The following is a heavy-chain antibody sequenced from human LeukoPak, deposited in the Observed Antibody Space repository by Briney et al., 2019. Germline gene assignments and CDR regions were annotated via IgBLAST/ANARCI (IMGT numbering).Heavy chain of an antibody. CDR2: IESKTDGGTT. J-gene: IGHJ4*02. D-gene: IGHD3-3*01. V-gene: IGHV3-15*07. CDR3: TTDPITIFGVVTDY. CDR1: GFTFSNAW. Sequence: GGSLRLSCAASGFTFSNAWMNWVRQAPGKGLEWVGRIESKTDGGTTDYAAPVKGRFTISRDDSKNTLYLQMNSLKTEDTAVYYCTTDPITIFGVVTDYWGQGTLVTVSS.